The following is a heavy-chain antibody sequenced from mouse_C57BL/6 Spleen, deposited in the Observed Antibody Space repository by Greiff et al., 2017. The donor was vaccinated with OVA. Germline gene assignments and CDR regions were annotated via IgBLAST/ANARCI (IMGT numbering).Heavy chain of an antibody. CDR1: GYAFSSSW. CDR3: ATYYYGSSYGGYFDG. J-gene: IGHJ1*03. CDR2: IYPGDGDT. D-gene: IGHD1-1*01. V-gene: IGHV1-82*01. Sequence: QVQLQQSGPELVKPGASVKISCKASGYAFSSSWMNWVKQRPGKGLEWIGRIYPGDGDTNYNGKFKGKATLTADKSSSTAYMQLSSLTSEDSAVYVCATYYYGSSYGGYFDGWGTGTTVTVSS.